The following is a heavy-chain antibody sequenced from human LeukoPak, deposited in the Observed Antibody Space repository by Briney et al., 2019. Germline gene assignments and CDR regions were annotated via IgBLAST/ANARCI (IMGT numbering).Heavy chain of an antibody. CDR2: ISGSGGST. Sequence: GGSLRLSCAASGFTFSSYAMSWVRQAPGKGLEWVSAISGSGGSTYYADSVKGRFTISRDNSKNTLYLQMNSLKTEDTAVYYCTTAPWEQQLGGQGTLVTVSS. CDR3: TTAPWEQQL. D-gene: IGHD6-13*01. V-gene: IGHV3-23*01. CDR1: GFTFSSYA. J-gene: IGHJ4*02.